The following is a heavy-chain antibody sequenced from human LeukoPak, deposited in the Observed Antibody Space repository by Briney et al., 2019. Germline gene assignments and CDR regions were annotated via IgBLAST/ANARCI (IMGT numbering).Heavy chain of an antibody. Sequence: PSETLSLTCAVYGGSFSGYYWSWIRQPPGKGLEWIGEINHSGSTNYNPSLKSRVTISVDTSKNQFSLKLSSVTAADTAVYYCARVGYGDYSAFDIWGQGTMVTVSS. CDR1: GGSFSGYY. CDR2: INHSGST. D-gene: IGHD4-17*01. J-gene: IGHJ3*02. CDR3: ARVGYGDYSAFDI. V-gene: IGHV4-34*01.